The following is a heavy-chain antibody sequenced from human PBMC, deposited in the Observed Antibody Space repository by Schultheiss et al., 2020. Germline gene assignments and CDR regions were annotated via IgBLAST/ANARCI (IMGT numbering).Heavy chain of an antibody. CDR3: ATDKASGYYFDY. V-gene: IGHV1-18*04. Sequence: ASVKVSCKASGYTFTGYYMHWVRQAPGQGLEWMGWISAYNGNTNYAQKFQGRVTITADESTSTAYMELSSLRSEDTAVYYCATDKASGYYFDYWGQGTLVTVSS. J-gene: IGHJ4*02. CDR2: ISAYNGNT. CDR1: GYTFTGYY. D-gene: IGHD3-22*01.